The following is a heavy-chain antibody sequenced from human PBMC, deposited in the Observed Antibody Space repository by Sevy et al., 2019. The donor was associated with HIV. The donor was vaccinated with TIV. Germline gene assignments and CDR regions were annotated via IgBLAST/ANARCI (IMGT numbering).Heavy chain of an antibody. D-gene: IGHD3-16*01. CDR2: MYYNGRS. Sequence: PSETLSLTCTVSSGSITSSGGYWGWVRQPPGKGLEWIASMYYNGRSHYNPSLKSRVTLSFDTSKNHFSLRLSSVTAADTAVYYCGRQVPDDFFDYWGRGTLVTVSS. V-gene: IGHV4-39*01. CDR1: SGSITSSGGY. J-gene: IGHJ4*01. CDR3: GRQVPDDFFDY.